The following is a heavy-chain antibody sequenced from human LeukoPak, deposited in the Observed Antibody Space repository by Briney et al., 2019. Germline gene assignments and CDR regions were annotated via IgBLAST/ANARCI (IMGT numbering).Heavy chain of an antibody. Sequence: GGSLRLPCAASGFTFSSYAMSWVRQAPGKGLEWVSVIYSGGSTYYADSVKDRFTISRDNSKNTLYLQMNSLRAEDTAVYYCAREARWCGESFDYWGQGTLVTVSS. CDR2: IYSGGST. D-gene: IGHD3-10*01. J-gene: IGHJ4*02. CDR1: GFTFSSYA. CDR3: AREARWCGESFDY. V-gene: IGHV3-53*01.